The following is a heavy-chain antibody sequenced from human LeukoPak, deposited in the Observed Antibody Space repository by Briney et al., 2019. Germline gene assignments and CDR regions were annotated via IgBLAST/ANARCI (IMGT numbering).Heavy chain of an antibody. J-gene: IGHJ4*02. CDR2: ISSISSSST. Sequence: GGSLRLSCAASGFTFSSYSMNWVRQAPGKGLEWVSYISSISSSSTYYADSVKGRFTISRDNSRDTLYLQMNSLTTEDAAVYFCAKNRSRGWRGGYCFDYWGQGSLVTVSS. V-gene: IGHV3-48*01. CDR1: GFTFSSYS. CDR3: AKNRSRGWRGGYCFDY. D-gene: IGHD6-19*01.